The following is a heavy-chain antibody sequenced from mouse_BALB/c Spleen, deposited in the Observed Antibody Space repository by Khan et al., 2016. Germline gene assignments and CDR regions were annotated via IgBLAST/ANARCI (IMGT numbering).Heavy chain of an antibody. CDR3: AREPYAMDS. V-gene: IGHV5-17*02. Sequence: EVELVESGGGLVQPGGSRKLSCAASGCTFSSFGMHWVRQAPEKGLEWVAYISSGSSTIYYADTVKGRFTISRDNPKNTLFLQMTSLRSEDTAMYYYAREPYAMDSWGQGTSVTVSS. CDR1: GCTFSSFG. J-gene: IGHJ4*01. CDR2: ISSGSSTI.